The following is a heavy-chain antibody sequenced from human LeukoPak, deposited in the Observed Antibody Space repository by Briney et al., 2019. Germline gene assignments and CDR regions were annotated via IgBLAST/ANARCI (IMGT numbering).Heavy chain of an antibody. J-gene: IGHJ5*02. CDR1: GYTXTSYG. CDR3: AREVMGATFANWFDP. V-gene: IGHV1-18*01. Sequence: XSCXXSGYTXTSYGISWVRQAPGQGLEWMGWISAYNGNTNYAQKLQGRVAMTTDTSTSTAYMELRSLRSDDTAVYYCAREVMGATFANWFDPWGQGTLVTVSS. D-gene: IGHD1-26*01. CDR2: ISAYNGNT.